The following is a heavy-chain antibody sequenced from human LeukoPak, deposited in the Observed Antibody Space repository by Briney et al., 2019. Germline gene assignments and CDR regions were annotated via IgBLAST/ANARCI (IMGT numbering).Heavy chain of an antibody. Sequence: SETLSLTCAVSGYSFSSGYYWGWIRQPPGKGLEWIGTFYYSGSTYYTPSLQSRVTISVDTSKNQFSLKLTSVTAADTAVYYCARHDYSKWFDPCGQGSLVTVSS. CDR1: GYSFSSGYY. V-gene: IGHV4-38-2*01. CDR2: FYYSGST. CDR3: ARHDYSKWFDP. J-gene: IGHJ5*02. D-gene: IGHD4-11*01.